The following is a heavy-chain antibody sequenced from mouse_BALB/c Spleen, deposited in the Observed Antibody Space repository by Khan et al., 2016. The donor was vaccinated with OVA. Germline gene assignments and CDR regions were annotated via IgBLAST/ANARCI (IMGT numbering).Heavy chain of an antibody. J-gene: IGHJ3*01. CDR2: IFPNNGDT. Sequence: EVQLQESGPELVKPGASVKISCRASGYIFTDYILDWVKQSHGKSLEWIGYIFPNNGDTGYNQKFKTKATLTVDISSSTAYMELRSLTSEDSAVYYCVRSVYGSFAYWGQGTLVTVSA. CDR1: GYIFTDYI. D-gene: IGHD1-1*01. CDR3: VRSVYGSFAY. V-gene: IGHV1S29*02.